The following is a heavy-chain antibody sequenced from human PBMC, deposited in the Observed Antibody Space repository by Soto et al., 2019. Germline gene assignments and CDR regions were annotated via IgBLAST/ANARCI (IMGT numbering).Heavy chain of an antibody. J-gene: IGHJ4*02. Sequence: QVQLVESGGGVVQPGRSLRLSCAASGFTFSSYAMHWVRQAPGKGLEWVAVISYDGSNKYYADSVKGRFTISRDNSKNTLYLQMNSPRAEDTAVYYCARDFRSAFDYWGQGTLVTVSS. CDR3: ARDFRSAFDY. CDR1: GFTFSSYA. CDR2: ISYDGSNK. V-gene: IGHV3-30-3*01.